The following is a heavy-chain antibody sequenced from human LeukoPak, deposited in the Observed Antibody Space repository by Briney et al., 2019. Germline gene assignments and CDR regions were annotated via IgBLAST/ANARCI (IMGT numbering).Heavy chain of an antibody. CDR2: LYHSGNS. Sequence: SETLSLTCSVSGGSITTTYDWRWIRQPPGGGLEWIASLYHSGNSNYNPSLKSRVTMSVDTSKNQFSLQLTSMTAADTAIYYCTRHQTNFYGSGAPFDPWGQGTLVTVSS. CDR3: TRHQTNFYGSGAPFDP. V-gene: IGHV4-39*01. J-gene: IGHJ5*02. CDR1: GGSITTTYD. D-gene: IGHD3-10*01.